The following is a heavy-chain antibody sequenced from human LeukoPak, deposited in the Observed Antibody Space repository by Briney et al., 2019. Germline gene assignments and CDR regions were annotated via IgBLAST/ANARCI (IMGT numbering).Heavy chain of an antibody. Sequence: GGSLRLSCAASGFTFSTYEMNWVRQAPGKGLEWVSYISSTGSNNYYADSVKGRFTISRDNAKNSLYLLMNSLRTEDTAVYYCAATYYYDGSGDYWGQGTLVTVSS. CDR3: AATYYYDGSGDY. J-gene: IGHJ4*02. V-gene: IGHV3-48*03. D-gene: IGHD3-22*01. CDR1: GFTFSTYE. CDR2: ISSTGSNN.